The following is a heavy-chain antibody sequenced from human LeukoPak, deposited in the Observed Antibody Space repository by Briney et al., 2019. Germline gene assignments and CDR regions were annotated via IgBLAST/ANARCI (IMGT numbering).Heavy chain of an antibody. Sequence: GGSLRLSCEVSGFTFSTYDMNWVRQAPGEGLEWVSYISETSSPIYYADSVRGRFTISRDNAKNSLHLQMNSLRAEDTAVYYCARDPGYGYSGAFDMWGQGTMVTVSS. CDR1: GFTFSTYD. CDR2: ISETSSPI. CDR3: ARDPGYGYSGAFDM. J-gene: IGHJ3*02. V-gene: IGHV3-48*01. D-gene: IGHD5-18*01.